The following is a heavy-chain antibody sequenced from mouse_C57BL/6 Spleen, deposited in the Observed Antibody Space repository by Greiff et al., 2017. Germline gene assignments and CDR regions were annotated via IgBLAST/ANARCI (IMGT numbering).Heavy chain of an antibody. V-gene: IGHV1-63*01. CDR1: GYTFTNYW. CDR3: ARYYYGSSPGFDY. Sequence: QVQLKQSGAELVRPGTSVKMSCKASGYTFTNYWIGWAKQRPGHGLEWIGDIYPGGGYTNYNEKFKGKATLTADKSSSTAYMQFSSLTSEDSAIYYCARYYYGSSPGFDYWGQGTTLTVSS. D-gene: IGHD1-1*01. CDR2: IYPGGGYT. J-gene: IGHJ2*01.